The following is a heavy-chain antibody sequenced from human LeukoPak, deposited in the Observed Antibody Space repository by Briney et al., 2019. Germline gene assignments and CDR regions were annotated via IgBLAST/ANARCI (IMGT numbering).Heavy chain of an antibody. D-gene: IGHD3-9*01. CDR3: ARSLLTVLRYFDWLAFDI. V-gene: IGHV3-48*03. J-gene: IGHJ3*02. Sequence: TGGSLRLSCAASGFTFSTYEINWVRQAPGKGLEWLSHISTSGSSIHYADSVKGRFTISRDNAKNSLYLQMNSLRAEDTAVYYCARSLLTVLRYFDWLAFDIWGQGTMVTVSS. CDR1: GFTFSTYE. CDR2: ISTSGSSI.